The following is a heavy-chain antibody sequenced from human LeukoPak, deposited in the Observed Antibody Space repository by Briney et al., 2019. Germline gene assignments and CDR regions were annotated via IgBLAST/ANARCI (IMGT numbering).Heavy chain of an antibody. CDR3: ARDLLSVVPAANSFYAFDI. Sequence: ASVKVSCKASGGTFSSYAISWVRQAPGQGLEWMGWISAYNGNTNYAQKLQGRVTMTTDTSTSTAYMELRSLRSDDTAVYYCARDLLSVVPAANSFYAFDIWGQGTMVTVSS. V-gene: IGHV1-18*01. J-gene: IGHJ3*02. CDR1: GGTFSSYA. D-gene: IGHD2-2*01. CDR2: ISAYNGNT.